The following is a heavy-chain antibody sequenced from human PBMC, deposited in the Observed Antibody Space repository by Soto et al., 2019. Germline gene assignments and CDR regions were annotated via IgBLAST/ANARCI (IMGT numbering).Heavy chain of an antibody. CDR1: GASMTSSSYY. J-gene: IGHJ3*02. CDR3: ASVTGYKSDAFDI. Sequence: PSETLSLTCTVSGASMTSSSYYWGFVRQPPGQGLEWIGYIYSSGSTYYNPSLKSRVTISLDTSKNQFSVKLISVTAADTAVYYCASVTGYKSDAFDIWGQGTMVTVSS. CDR2: IYSSGST. V-gene: IGHV4-31*02. D-gene: IGHD5-12*01.